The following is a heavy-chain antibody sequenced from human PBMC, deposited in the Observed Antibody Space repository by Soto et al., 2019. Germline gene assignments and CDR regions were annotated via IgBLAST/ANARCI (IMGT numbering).Heavy chain of an antibody. CDR3: ARGSPMAPFDY. CDR1: GGTFSSYT. CDR2: IIPILGIA. D-gene: IGHD3-10*01. V-gene: IGHV1-69*02. Sequence: SVKVSCKASGGTFSSYTIRWVRQAPGQGLEWMGRIIPILGIANYAQKFQGRVTITADKSTSTAYMELSSLRSEDTAVYYCARGSPMAPFDYWGQGTLVTVS. J-gene: IGHJ4*02.